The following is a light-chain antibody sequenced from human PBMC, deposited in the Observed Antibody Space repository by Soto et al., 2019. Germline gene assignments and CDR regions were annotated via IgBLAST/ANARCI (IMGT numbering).Light chain of an antibody. CDR2: EVT. CDR1: RSDVGAYNY. J-gene: IGLJ1*01. CDR3: SSFTSRFTFV. V-gene: IGLV2-14*01. Sequence: QSVLTQPASVSGSPVQSIAIPCTGTRSDVGAYNYVSWYQQHPGKAPKLMISEVTNRPSGVSDRFSGSKSGNTASLTISGLQAEDEADYYCSSFTSRFTFVFGTGTKVTVL.